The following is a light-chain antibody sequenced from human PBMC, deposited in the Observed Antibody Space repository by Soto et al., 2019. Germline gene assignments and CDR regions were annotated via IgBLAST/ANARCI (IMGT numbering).Light chain of an antibody. Sequence: EIVLTQSPATLSLSPGERATLSCRASQSVRSYLAWYQQKPGQGPRLLIYDASKRATGIPARFSGSGSGTDVTLTISSLEPEDLAVYYCQQRDNWPPMYTFGQGTKLEI. J-gene: IGKJ2*01. CDR1: QSVRSY. CDR3: QQRDNWPPMYT. V-gene: IGKV3-11*01. CDR2: DAS.